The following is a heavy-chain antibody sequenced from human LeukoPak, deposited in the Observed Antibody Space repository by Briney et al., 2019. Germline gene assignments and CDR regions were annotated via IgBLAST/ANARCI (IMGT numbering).Heavy chain of an antibody. CDR3: ARDRGTVVMKLDY. J-gene: IGHJ4*02. V-gene: IGHV4-4*08. CDR2: IYSSGST. D-gene: IGHD4-23*01. Sequence: KPSETLSLTCTVSGGSISSYYWSWIRQPPGKGLEWIGYIYSSGSTNYNPSLKSRVTISVDTSKNQFSLKLSSVTAADTAVYYCARDRGTVVMKLDYWGQGTLVTVSS. CDR1: GGSISSYY.